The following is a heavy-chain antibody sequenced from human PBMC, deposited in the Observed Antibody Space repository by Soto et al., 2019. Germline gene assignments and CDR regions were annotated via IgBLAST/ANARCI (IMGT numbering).Heavy chain of an antibody. CDR3: AKDLYYGSGSYYPSAFYYYYYYGMDV. CDR2: ISYDGSNK. J-gene: IGHJ6*02. V-gene: IGHV3-30*18. CDR1: GFTFSSYV. Sequence: GGSLRLSCAASGFTFSSYVMHWVRQAPGKGLEWVAVISYDGSNKYYADSVKGRFTISRDNSKNTLYLQMNSLRAEDTAVYYCAKDLYYGSGSYYPSAFYYYYYYGMDVWGQGTTVTVSS. D-gene: IGHD3-10*01.